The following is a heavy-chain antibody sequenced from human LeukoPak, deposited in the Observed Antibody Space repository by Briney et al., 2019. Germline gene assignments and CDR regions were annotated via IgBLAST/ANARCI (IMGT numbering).Heavy chain of an antibody. J-gene: IGHJ4*02. CDR3: AKDLSGPIGY. V-gene: IGHV3-30*18. D-gene: IGHD6-19*01. CDR1: GFTFSSYG. Sequence: GGSLRLSCAASGFTFSSYGMHWVRQAPGKGLEWVAVISYDGSSKYYADSVKGRFAISRDNSKNTLYLQMNSLRAEDTAVYYCAKDLSGPIGYWGQGTLVTVSS. CDR2: ISYDGSSK.